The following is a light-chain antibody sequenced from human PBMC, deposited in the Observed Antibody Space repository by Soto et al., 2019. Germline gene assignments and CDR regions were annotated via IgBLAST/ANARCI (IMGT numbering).Light chain of an antibody. CDR3: QQYNNWPQT. V-gene: IGKV3-15*01. CDR2: DAS. Sequence: EIVMTQSPATLSVSPGERATLSCRANQSISSNLAWYQQIPGQAPRLLIYDASTRATGIPARFSAGGSGTEFTLTISSLQSEDFAIYYCQQYNNWPQTFGQGTKLEIK. CDR1: QSISSN. J-gene: IGKJ2*01.